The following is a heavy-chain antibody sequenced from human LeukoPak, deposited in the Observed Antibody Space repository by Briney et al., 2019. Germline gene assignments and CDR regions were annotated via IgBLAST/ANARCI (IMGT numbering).Heavy chain of an antibody. V-gene: IGHV4-59*01. CDR2: IYYSGNT. Sequence: RPSETLSLTCSVSGASITNYYWSWIRQAPGKGLEWIGYIYYSGNTNTYNPSLKSRATISLYTSRKYFSLELRSVTAADTAVYYCARGGSYGAYLDYWGQGALVTVSS. CDR3: ARGGSYGAYLDY. CDR1: GASITNYY. D-gene: IGHD1-26*01. J-gene: IGHJ4*02.